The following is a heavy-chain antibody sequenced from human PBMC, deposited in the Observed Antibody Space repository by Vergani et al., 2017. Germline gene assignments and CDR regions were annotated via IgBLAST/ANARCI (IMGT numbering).Heavy chain of an antibody. Sequence: VELLESGGGLAQPGGSLRVSCAASGLTFNIYAMSWVRQAPGKGLEWVSTITYNGGRTFYADSVTGRFTISRDNSKNTLFLQLKTLRAEDTGVYYCAKDYNIMGALHYWGQGTLVAVSS. CDR2: ITYNGGRT. CDR3: AKDYNIMGALHY. V-gene: IGHV3-23*01. CDR1: GLTFNIYA. D-gene: IGHD5-12*01. J-gene: IGHJ4*02.